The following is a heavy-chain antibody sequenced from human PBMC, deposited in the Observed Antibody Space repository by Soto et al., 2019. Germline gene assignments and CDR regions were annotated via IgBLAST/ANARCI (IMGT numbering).Heavy chain of an antibody. J-gene: IGHJ4*02. D-gene: IGHD6-25*01. V-gene: IGHV3-21*01. CDR3: ARLADPAAAH. Sequence: GGSLRLSCAASGFTFSSYTMIWVRQAPGKGLEWVSSISSSSSYIYYADSVKGRFTISRDNAKNSLYLQMNSLRAEDTAADYCARLADPAAAHWGQGTLVTVSS. CDR1: GFTFSSYT. CDR2: ISSSSSYI.